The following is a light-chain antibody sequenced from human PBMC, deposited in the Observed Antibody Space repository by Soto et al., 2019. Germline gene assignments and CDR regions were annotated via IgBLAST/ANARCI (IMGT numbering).Light chain of an antibody. CDR1: SSDVGGYNY. J-gene: IGLJ1*01. V-gene: IGLV2-8*01. CDR2: EVN. CDR3: SSYAGSSNV. Sequence: QSALTHPPSASGSPGQSVAISCTGTSSDVGGYNYVSWYQQHPGKAPKLMIYEVNKRPSGVPDRFSGSKSGNTASLTVSGLQAEDEADYYCSSYAGSSNVFGTGTTVTVL.